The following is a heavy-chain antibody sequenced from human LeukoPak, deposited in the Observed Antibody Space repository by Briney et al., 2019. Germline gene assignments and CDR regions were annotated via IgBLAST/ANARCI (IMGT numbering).Heavy chain of an antibody. CDR3: ARVGPYYYDSSGYYREWYFDL. D-gene: IGHD3-22*01. Sequence: SETLSLTCTVSGGSISSYYWSWIRQPPGKGLEWIGYIYYSGSTNYNPSLKSRVTISVDTSKNQFSLKLSSVTAADTAVYYCARVGPYYYDSSGYYREWYFDLWGRGTLVTVSS. CDR1: GGSISSYY. V-gene: IGHV4-59*01. J-gene: IGHJ2*01. CDR2: IYYSGST.